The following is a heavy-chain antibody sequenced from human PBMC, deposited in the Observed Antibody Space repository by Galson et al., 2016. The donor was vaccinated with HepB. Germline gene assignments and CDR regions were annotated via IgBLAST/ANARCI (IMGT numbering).Heavy chain of an antibody. CDR3: AVAWGGVATWDYFEY. CDR1: GFTFRNHG. D-gene: IGHD3-3*01. Sequence: SLRLSCAASGFTFRNHGMHWVRQAPGKGLEWVAGIWYDGSNKYYPDSVQGRFTISRDNSKDRLYLQMNSLRAEDTAVYYCAVAWGGVATWDYFEYWGQGTLVTVSS. CDR2: IWYDGSNK. J-gene: IGHJ4*02. V-gene: IGHV3-33*01.